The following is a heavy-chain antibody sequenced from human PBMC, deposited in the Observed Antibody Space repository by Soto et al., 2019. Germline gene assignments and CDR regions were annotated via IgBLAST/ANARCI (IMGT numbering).Heavy chain of an antibody. CDR3: ARDRYGSRSYGYYGMDV. Sequence: GGSLRLSCAASGFTVSSNYMSWVRQAPGKGLEWVSVIYSGGSTYYADSVKGRFTISRHNSKNTLYLQMNSLRAEDTAVYYCARDRYGSRSYGYYGMDVWGQGTTVTVSS. CDR1: GFTVSSNY. J-gene: IGHJ6*02. V-gene: IGHV3-53*04. D-gene: IGHD3-10*01. CDR2: IYSGGST.